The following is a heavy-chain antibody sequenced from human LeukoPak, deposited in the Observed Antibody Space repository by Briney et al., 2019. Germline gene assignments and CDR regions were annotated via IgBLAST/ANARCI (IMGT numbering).Heavy chain of an antibody. D-gene: IGHD1-26*01. Sequence: ETLSLTCTVSGGSISSRSYYWGWIRQPPGKGLEWIGNIYYRGSTYYNPSLKSRVTISVDTSKNQFSLKLSSVTATDTAVYYCASYQVGATSGFDYWGQGTLVTVSS. V-gene: IGHV4-39*01. J-gene: IGHJ4*02. CDR3: ASYQVGATSGFDY. CDR1: GGSISSRSYY. CDR2: IYYRGST.